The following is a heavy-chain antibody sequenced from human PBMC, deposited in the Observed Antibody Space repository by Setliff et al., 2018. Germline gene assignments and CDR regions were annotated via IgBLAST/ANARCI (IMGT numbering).Heavy chain of an antibody. J-gene: IGHJ5*02. CDR1: GYSITNGYN. D-gene: IGHD3-22*01. CDR2: INHGGDT. Sequence: LSLTCVVSGYSITNGYNWGWIRQPPGKGLEWIGSINHGGDTSYNPSLQSRVAISVDTSKNQFSLKLSSVTAADTAVYYCVRRTYYYDTSPMGWFDPWGQGILVTGSA. V-gene: IGHV4-38-2*01. CDR3: VRRTYYYDTSPMGWFDP.